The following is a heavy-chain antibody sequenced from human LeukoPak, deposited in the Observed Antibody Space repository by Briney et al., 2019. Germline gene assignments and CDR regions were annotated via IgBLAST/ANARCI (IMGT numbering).Heavy chain of an antibody. CDR1: GFTFSSYW. CDR2: INSDGSST. CDR3: ARDQHSSSWYIDY. J-gene: IGHJ4*02. Sequence: GGSLRLSCAASGFTFSSYWMHWVRQAPGKGLVWVSRINSDGSSTSYADSVKGRFTISRDNAKNTLYLQMNSLRAEDTAVYHCARDQHSSSWYIDYWGQGTLVTVSS. V-gene: IGHV3-74*01. D-gene: IGHD6-13*01.